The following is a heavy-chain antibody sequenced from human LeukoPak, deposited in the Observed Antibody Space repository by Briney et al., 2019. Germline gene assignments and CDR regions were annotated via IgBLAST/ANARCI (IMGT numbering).Heavy chain of an antibody. CDR2: ITSSSSYI. Sequence: KPGGSLRLSCAASGFTFSRFTMNWVRQAPGKGLEWVSSITSSSSYIYYADSVKGRFSISRDNAKNTLYLQMNSLRPEDTAVYYCAKGPHHYGSGSYSLRQNYYMDVWGKGTTVTISS. J-gene: IGHJ6*03. CDR1: GFTFSRFT. D-gene: IGHD3-10*01. V-gene: IGHV3-21*01. CDR3: AKGPHHYGSGSYSLRQNYYMDV.